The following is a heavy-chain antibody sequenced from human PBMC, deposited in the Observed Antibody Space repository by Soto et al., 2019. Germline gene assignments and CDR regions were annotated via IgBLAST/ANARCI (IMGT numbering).Heavy chain of an antibody. CDR2: ISVYNGNT. Sequence: QVQLVQSAAEVKKPGASVKVSCKASGYTFTSYGISWVRQSPGQGLEWMGWISVYNGNTKYAQKFQCRVTMTTDTPTSTAYMELRSLRSDDTALYYCARDTSAFTPYYFDYWAQGTLVTVSS. J-gene: IGHJ4*02. D-gene: IGHD2-2*01. CDR3: ARDTSAFTPYYFDY. V-gene: IGHV1-18*01. CDR1: GYTFTSYG.